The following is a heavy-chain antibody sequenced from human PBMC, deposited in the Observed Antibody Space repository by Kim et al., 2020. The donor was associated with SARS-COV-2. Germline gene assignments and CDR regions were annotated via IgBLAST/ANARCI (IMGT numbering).Heavy chain of an antibody. J-gene: IGHJ6*02. V-gene: IGHV3-23*01. D-gene: IGHD2-21*02. CDR3: AKDGAYCGGDCYPPYGMDV. Sequence: GRFTISRDNATNTMYLQMNSLRADDTAVYYCAKDGAYCGGDCYPPYGMDVWGQGTTVTVSS.